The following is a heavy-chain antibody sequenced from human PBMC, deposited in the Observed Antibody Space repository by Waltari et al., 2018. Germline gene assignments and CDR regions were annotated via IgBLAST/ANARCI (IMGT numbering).Heavy chain of an antibody. Sequence: VQLVESGGGLGQPGGSLRLSCAASGFIFSSYWMHWVRQVPGKGLVWISRIKGDGSFTDYADSVRGRFTISRDNAKTTLYLQMNSLGAEDTAVYFCVRVASWNIDYWGQGTLVTVSS. V-gene: IGHV3-74*01. CDR1: GFIFSSYW. CDR3: VRVASWNIDY. J-gene: IGHJ4*02. CDR2: IKGDGSFT. D-gene: IGHD1-1*01.